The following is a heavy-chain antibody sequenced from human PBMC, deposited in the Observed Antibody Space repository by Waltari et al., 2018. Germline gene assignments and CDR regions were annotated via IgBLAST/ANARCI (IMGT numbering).Heavy chain of an antibody. Sequence: EVQLVESGGGLVKPGGSLRLSCAASGFTFSSYSMNWVRQAPGKGLEWVSSISSSSSYIYYADSVKGRFTISRDNAKNSLYLQMNSLRAEDTAVYYCARGPSGYSGYGFFDYWGQGTLVTVSS. V-gene: IGHV3-21*01. CDR1: GFTFSSYS. J-gene: IGHJ4*02. D-gene: IGHD5-12*01. CDR3: ARGPSGYSGYGFFDY. CDR2: ISSSSSYI.